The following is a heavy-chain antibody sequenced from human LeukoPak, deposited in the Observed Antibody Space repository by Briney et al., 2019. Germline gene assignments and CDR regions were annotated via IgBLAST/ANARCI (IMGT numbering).Heavy chain of an antibody. Sequence: PGGSLRLSCVAFGFTFTSFYMSWVRQAPGKGLEWVAQINQDGTGQFYVDSVRGRFTISRDNAKTSVHLQMDSLSAEDTGVYYCAREQWWRLDYWGQGTLVTVSS. CDR3: AREQWWRLDY. V-gene: IGHV3-7*01. CDR1: GFTFTSFY. D-gene: IGHD2-21*02. CDR2: INQDGTGQ. J-gene: IGHJ4*02.